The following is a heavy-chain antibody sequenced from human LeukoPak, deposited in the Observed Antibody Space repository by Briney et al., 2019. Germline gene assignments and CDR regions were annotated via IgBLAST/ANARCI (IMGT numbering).Heavy chain of an antibody. Sequence: KPSETLSLTCTVSGGSISSYYWSWIWQPPGKGLEWIGYIYYSGSTNYNPSLKSRVTISVDTSKNQFSLKLSSVTAADTAVYYCAGDQVERYSSGWNWYFDLWGRGTLVTVSS. CDR3: AGDQVERYSSGWNWYFDL. V-gene: IGHV4-59*01. CDR2: IYYSGST. CDR1: GGSISSYY. D-gene: IGHD6-19*01. J-gene: IGHJ2*01.